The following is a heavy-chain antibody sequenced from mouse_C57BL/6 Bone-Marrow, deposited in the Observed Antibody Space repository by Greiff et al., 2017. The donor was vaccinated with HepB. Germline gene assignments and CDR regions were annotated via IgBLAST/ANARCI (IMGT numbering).Heavy chain of an antibody. Sequence: EVQRVESGGGLVKPGGSLKLSCAASGFTFSSYAMSWVRQTPEKRLEWVATISDGGSYTYYPDNVKGRFTISRDNAKNNLYLQRSHLKSEDTAMYYCARDRGTTVVRAMDYWGQGTSVTVSS. D-gene: IGHD1-1*01. CDR1: GFTFSSYA. J-gene: IGHJ4*01. V-gene: IGHV5-4*01. CDR2: ISDGGSYT. CDR3: ARDRGTTVVRAMDY.